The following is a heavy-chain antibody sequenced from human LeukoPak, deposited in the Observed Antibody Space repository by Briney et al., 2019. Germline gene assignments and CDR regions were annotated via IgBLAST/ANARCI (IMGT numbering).Heavy chain of an antibody. CDR3: ARDGSIAALDY. CDR2: ISSSSSTI. Sequence: GGSLRLSCAASGFTFSSYSMNWVRQAPGKGLEGVSYISSSSSTIYYADSVKGRFTISRDNAKNSLYLQMNSLRAEDTAVYYCARDGSIAALDYWGQGTLVTVSS. V-gene: IGHV3-48*01. CDR1: GFTFSSYS. J-gene: IGHJ4*02. D-gene: IGHD6-13*01.